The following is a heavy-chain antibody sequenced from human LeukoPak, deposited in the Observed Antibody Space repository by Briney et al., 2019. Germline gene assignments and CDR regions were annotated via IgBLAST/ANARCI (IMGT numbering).Heavy chain of an antibody. CDR2: MSGCGGST. CDR1: GFTFRSYA. D-gene: IGHD3-9*01. CDR3: AAPDYDILAGYSVDFDY. J-gene: IGHJ4*02. Sequence: GGSVSPSCAASGFTFRSYAMRWLRQAPGKGLECVSSMSGCGGSTFLADSVKGRFTISRDNSKNTLYLQMNRLRAQDTAVDYGAAPDYDILAGYSVDFDYWGQGTLVTVSS. V-gene: IGHV3-23*01.